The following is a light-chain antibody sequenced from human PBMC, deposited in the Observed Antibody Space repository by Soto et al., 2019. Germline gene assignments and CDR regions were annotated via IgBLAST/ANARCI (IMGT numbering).Light chain of an antibody. Sequence: DIQLTQSPSFLSASVGDRVTITCRASQGISSYLAWYQQKPGKAPKLLIYAASTLQSGVPSRFSGSGSGTDFTLTISSLQPEDFATYYCQQARGTFGGGTKVEIK. CDR3: QQARGT. CDR2: AAS. J-gene: IGKJ4*01. CDR1: QGISSY. V-gene: IGKV1-9*01.